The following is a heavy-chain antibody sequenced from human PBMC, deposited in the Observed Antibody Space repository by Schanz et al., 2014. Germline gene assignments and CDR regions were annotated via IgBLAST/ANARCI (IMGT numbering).Heavy chain of an antibody. D-gene: IGHD4-17*01. CDR2: ISEDERVR. Sequence: EVQLVESGGGLVQPGGSLRLSCAASGFTFGNFFMSWVRQAPGKGLEWVANISEDERVRHYVASLRGRVTISRDNANNFLFLQMNSLRAEDTAVYYCVRDTDYHFDYWGQGTLVTVSS. CDR3: VRDTDYHFDY. CDR1: GFTFGNFF. J-gene: IGHJ4*02. V-gene: IGHV3-7*01.